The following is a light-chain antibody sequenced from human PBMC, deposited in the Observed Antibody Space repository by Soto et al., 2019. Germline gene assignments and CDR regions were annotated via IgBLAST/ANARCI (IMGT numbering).Light chain of an antibody. CDR1: SSDVGSYNL. V-gene: IGLV2-23*01. CDR3: CSYAGRGVV. Sequence: QSALTQPASVSGSPGQSITISCTGTSSDVGSYNLVSWYQQHPGKAPKLMIYEGSKRPSGVSNRFSGSKSGNTASLTISGLQAEHEADYYCCSYAGRGVVFGGGTKLTVL. J-gene: IGLJ2*01. CDR2: EGS.